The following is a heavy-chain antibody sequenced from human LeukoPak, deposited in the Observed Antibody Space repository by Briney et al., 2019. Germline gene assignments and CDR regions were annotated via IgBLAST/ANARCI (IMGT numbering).Heavy chain of an antibody. D-gene: IGHD4-17*01. CDR2: IYYSGST. Sequence: PSETLSLTCTVSGGSISSYYWSWIRQPPGKGLEWIGYIYYSGSTNYNPSLKSRVTISVDTSKNQFSLKLSSVTAADTAVYYCARQLGGSPIRYYFDYWGQGTLVTVSS. CDR3: ARQLGGSPIRYYFDY. J-gene: IGHJ4*02. V-gene: IGHV4-59*08. CDR1: GGSISSYY.